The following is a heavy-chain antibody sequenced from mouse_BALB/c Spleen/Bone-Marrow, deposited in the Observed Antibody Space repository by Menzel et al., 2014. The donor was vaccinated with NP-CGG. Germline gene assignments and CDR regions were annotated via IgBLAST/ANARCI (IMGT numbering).Heavy chain of an antibody. V-gene: IGHV5-9-1*01. CDR2: ISSGGSYT. CDR3: ARGGGYDCDFDV. Sequence: EVKLEESGGGLVKPGGSLKLSCAASGFTFSSYAMSWVRQTPEKRLEWVATISSGGSYTYYPDSVKGRFTISRDNAKNPLYLEMSRLRSEDTAMYYCARGGGYDCDFDVWGAGTSVTVSS. D-gene: IGHD2-2*01. CDR1: GFTFSSYA. J-gene: IGHJ1*01.